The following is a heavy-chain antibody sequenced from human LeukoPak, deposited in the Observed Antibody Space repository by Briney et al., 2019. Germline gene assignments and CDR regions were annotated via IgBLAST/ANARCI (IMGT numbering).Heavy chain of an antibody. J-gene: IGHJ4*02. CDR1: GGSISSRSHY. Sequence: SETLSLTCRVSGGSISSRSHYWGWIRQPPGKGLEWIGSIYYIGSTNYNPSLKSRVTMSVDTSKNQFSLKLSSVTAADTAVYYCARRNKRWDYGPGSYYKPFDYWGQGTLVTVSS. V-gene: IGHV4-39*01. D-gene: IGHD3-10*01. CDR3: ARRNKRWDYGPGSYYKPFDY. CDR2: IYYIGST.